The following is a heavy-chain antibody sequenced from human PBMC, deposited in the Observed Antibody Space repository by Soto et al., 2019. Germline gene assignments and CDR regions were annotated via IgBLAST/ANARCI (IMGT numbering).Heavy chain of an antibody. V-gene: IGHV3-66*01. CDR3: ARGRVGATGGDY. CDR2: IYSGGDT. CDR1: GFTVSSIY. D-gene: IGHD1-26*01. J-gene: IGHJ4*02. Sequence: PLVESGGGLVQPGGSLRLSCAASGFTVSSIYMSWVRQAPGKGLEWVSIIYSGGDTYYADSVKGRFTISRDNSKNTLYLQMNTLRAEDTAVYYCARGRVGATGGDYWGQGTLVTVSS.